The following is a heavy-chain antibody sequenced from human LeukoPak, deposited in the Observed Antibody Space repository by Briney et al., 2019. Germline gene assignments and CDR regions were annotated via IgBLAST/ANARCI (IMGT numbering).Heavy chain of an antibody. CDR3: SSTSSTSYYYYYMDV. Sequence: ASVKVSCKASGYTFTGYYMHWVRQAPGKGLEWMGWINPNSGGTNYAQKFQGRVTMTRDTSISTAYMELSRLRSDDTAVYYCSSTSSTSYYYYYMDVWGKGTTVTVSS. CDR2: INPNSGGT. D-gene: IGHD2-2*01. V-gene: IGHV1-2*02. CDR1: GYTFTGYY. J-gene: IGHJ6*03.